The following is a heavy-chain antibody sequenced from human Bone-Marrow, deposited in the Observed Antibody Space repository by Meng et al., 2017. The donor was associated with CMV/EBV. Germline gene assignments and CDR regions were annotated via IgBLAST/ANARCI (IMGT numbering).Heavy chain of an antibody. D-gene: IGHD6-6*01. CDR3: ARVGIIAARPLDN. CDR1: GGSIRSSRYN. Sequence: SETLCLTCTVSGGSIRSSRYNWGRIRQPLGKGLEWIGSIYYSGSTYYNPSLKSRVTISVDPSKNQFSLELGSVTAADTGVYYCARVGIIAARPLDNWGQGTMVTVSS. CDR2: IYYSGST. V-gene: IGHV4-39*07. J-gene: IGHJ4*02.